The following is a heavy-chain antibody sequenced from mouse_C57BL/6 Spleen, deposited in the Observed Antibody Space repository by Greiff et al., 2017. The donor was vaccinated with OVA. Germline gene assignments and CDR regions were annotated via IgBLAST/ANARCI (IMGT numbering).Heavy chain of an antibody. CDR2: INPNNGGT. Sequence: EVQLQQSGPELVKPGASVKISCKASGYTFTDYYMNWVKQSHGKSLEWIGDINPNNGGTSYNQKFKGKATLTVDKSSSTAYMELRSLTSEDSAVYYCARSLTGTHYFDYWGQGTTLTVSS. CDR1: GYTFTDYY. D-gene: IGHD4-1*01. J-gene: IGHJ2*01. V-gene: IGHV1-26*01. CDR3: ARSLTGTHYFDY.